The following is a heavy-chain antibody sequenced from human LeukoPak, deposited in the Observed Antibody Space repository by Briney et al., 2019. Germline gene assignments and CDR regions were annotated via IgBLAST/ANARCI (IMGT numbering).Heavy chain of an antibody. CDR2: VNWDST. CDR1: GSTFDNYG. V-gene: IGHV3-20*04. Sequence: PGGSLRLSCAASGSTFDNYGMSWVRQPPGKGLEWVSGVNWDSTGYADSVKGRFTISRDNAKNSLYLQMNSLRAEDTALYYCARDYSSTYYRGFDYWGQGILVIVSS. CDR3: ARDYSSTYYRGFDY. J-gene: IGHJ4*02. D-gene: IGHD6-13*01.